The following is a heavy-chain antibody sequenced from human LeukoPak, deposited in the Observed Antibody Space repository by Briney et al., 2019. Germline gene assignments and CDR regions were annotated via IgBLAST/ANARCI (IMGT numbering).Heavy chain of an antibody. CDR1: GFTFSNYW. D-gene: IGHD3-22*01. Sequence: GGSLRLSCVASGFTFSNYWMSWVRQAPGKGLQWVANINQDGSVKHYVESVKGRFTISRDNAKNSVYLQMSSLRAEDTAVYYCARAPTYYYDSSGYSDIWGQGTMVTVSS. CDR2: INQDGSVK. J-gene: IGHJ3*02. V-gene: IGHV3-7*01. CDR3: ARAPTYYYDSSGYSDI.